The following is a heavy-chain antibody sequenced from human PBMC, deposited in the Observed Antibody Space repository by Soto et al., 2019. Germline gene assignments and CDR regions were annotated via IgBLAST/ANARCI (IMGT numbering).Heavy chain of an antibody. D-gene: IGHD6-13*01. CDR3: AKGGSSKFDP. Sequence: SETLSLTCTVSGGSISRYYWSWTRQSPGKGLEWIGYIYYTGNTNYSPSLKSRVTISVDMSKNHFSLKLTSVTAADTAVYYCAKGGSSKFDPWGQGMLVTVSS. J-gene: IGHJ5*02. CDR2: IYYTGNT. V-gene: IGHV4-59*01. CDR1: GGSISRYY.